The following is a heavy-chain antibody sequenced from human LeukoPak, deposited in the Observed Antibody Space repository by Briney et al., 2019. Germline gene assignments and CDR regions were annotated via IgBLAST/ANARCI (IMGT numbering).Heavy chain of an antibody. CDR1: GYSFTGYW. Sequence: GESLKISCKGSGYSFTGYWIGWVRQMPGKGLEWMGIIYPGDSDTRYSPSFQGQVTISADKSISTAYLQWSSLKASDTAMYYCARDPGVAGTSGWFDPWGQGTLVTVSS. CDR3: ARDPGVAGTSGWFDP. V-gene: IGHV5-51*01. D-gene: IGHD6-19*01. CDR2: IYPGDSDT. J-gene: IGHJ5*02.